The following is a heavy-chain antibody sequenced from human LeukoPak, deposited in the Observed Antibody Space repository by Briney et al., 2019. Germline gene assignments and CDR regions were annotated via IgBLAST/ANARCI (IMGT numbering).Heavy chain of an antibody. D-gene: IGHD3-22*01. CDR1: GYSMSSGYY. CDR2: MYHTGST. Sequence: PSETLSLTCTVSGYSMSSGYYWGWIRQPPERGLEWIGSMYHTGSTYYNPSLKSRVTISVDTSKNQFYLKLSSVTVADTAVYYCARPRYFYADSGHTDIWGQGTMVTVSS. CDR3: ARPRYFYADSGHTDI. J-gene: IGHJ3*02. V-gene: IGHV4-38-2*02.